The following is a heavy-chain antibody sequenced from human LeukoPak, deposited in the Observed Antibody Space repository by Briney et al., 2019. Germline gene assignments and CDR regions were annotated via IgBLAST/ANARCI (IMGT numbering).Heavy chain of an antibody. CDR1: GFTFSSYS. J-gene: IGHJ3*02. CDR2: ISTIISYI. CDR3: ARDLYGDYAFDI. D-gene: IGHD4-17*01. Sequence: GGSLRLSCAASGFTFSSYSMNWVRQAPGKGLEWVSSISTIISYIYYADSVKGRSTISRDNAKNSLYLQMNSLRAEDTAVYYCARDLYGDYAFDIWGQGTMVTVSS. V-gene: IGHV3-21*01.